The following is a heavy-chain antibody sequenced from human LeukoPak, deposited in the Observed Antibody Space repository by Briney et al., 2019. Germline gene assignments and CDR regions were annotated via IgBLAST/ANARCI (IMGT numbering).Heavy chain of an antibody. CDR3: ARGYASYSVDY. V-gene: IGHV4-34*01. D-gene: IGHD2-21*01. Sequence: SETLSLTCAVYGGSFSGYYWSWIRQPPGKGLEWIGEINHSGSTNYNPSLKSRVTISVDTSKNQFSLKLSSVTAADTAVYYCARGYASYSVDYWGQGTLVTVSS. CDR1: GGSFSGYY. J-gene: IGHJ4*02. CDR2: INHSGST.